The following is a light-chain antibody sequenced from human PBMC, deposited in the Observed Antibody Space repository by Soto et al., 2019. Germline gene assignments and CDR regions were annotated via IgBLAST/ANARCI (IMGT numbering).Light chain of an antibody. CDR1: QSVSSNY. Sequence: EIVLTQSPGTLSLSPGERATLSCRASQSVSSNYLAWYQQKPGQAPRLLIYGASSRPTDIPDRFSGRGSGTDFTLTISRLDSEDFAVYYCQQYGSSPYTFGQGTKLEFK. CDR3: QQYGSSPYT. J-gene: IGKJ2*01. CDR2: GAS. V-gene: IGKV3-20*01.